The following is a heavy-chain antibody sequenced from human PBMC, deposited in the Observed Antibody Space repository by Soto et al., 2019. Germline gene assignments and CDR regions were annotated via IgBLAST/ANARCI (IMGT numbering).Heavy chain of an antibody. CDR2: ISYDAKSK. CDR1: GFTFNTYG. D-gene: IGHD2-8*02. CDR3: ARGLLAAGPFDS. J-gene: IGHJ4*02. Sequence: GGSLRLSCAASGFTFNTYGMHWFRQAPGKGLEWVAVISYDAKSKLYVDSVRGRFTISRDNSKNTLFLQMDSLRPEDTALYYCARGLLAAGPFDSWGQGTLVTVSS. V-gene: IGHV3-30*03.